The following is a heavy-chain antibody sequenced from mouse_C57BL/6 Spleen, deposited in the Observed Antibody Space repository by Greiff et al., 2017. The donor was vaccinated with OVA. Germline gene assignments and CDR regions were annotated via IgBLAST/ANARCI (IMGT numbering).Heavy chain of an antibody. D-gene: IGHD2-1*01. V-gene: IGHV1-64*01. CDR1: GYTFTSYW. CDR2: IHPNSGST. Sequence: QVQLQQPGAELVKPGASVKLSCKASGYTFTSYWMHWVKQRPGQGLEWIGMIHPNSGSTNYNEKFKSKATLTVDKSSSTAYMQLSSLPSEDSAVYYCARHGNYEYFDVWGTGTTVTVSS. CDR3: ARHGNYEYFDV. J-gene: IGHJ1*03.